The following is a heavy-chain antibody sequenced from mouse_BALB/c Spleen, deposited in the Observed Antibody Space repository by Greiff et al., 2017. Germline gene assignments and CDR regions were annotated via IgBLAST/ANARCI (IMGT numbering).Heavy chain of an antibody. CDR3: ASGLLRPYYAMDY. Sequence: EVHLVESGGGLVQPGGSRKLSCAASGFTFSSFGMHWVRQAPEKGLEWVAYISSGSSTIYYADTVKGRFTISRDNPKNTLFLQMTSLRSEDTAMYYCASGLLRPYYAMDYWGQGTSVTVSS. CDR1: GFTFSSFG. V-gene: IGHV5-17*02. J-gene: IGHJ4*01. D-gene: IGHD1-2*01. CDR2: ISSGSSTI.